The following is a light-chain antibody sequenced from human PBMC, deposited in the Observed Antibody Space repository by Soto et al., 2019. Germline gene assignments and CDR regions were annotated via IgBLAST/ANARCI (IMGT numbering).Light chain of an antibody. J-gene: IGKJ4*01. Sequence: DIVMTQSPASLSVSAGDRATLSCRASQSVSSNLAWYQQKPGQAPRLLIYGASTMASGIPARFSGSGSGTEFTLTISSLRSEDFAIYYCQQYNNSPRTFGGGTKVEIK. CDR3: QQYNNSPRT. CDR2: GAS. V-gene: IGKV3-15*01. CDR1: QSVSSN.